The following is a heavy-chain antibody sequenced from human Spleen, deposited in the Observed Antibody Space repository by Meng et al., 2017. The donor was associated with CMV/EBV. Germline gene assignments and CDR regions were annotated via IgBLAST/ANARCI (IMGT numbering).Heavy chain of an antibody. CDR3: ASAGSVRRLGHFHD. V-gene: IGHV3-7*01. J-gene: IGHJ1*01. CDR1: GFTFSSYW. Sequence: GESLKISCAASGFTFSSYWMSWVRQAPGKGLEWVANIKQDGSEKYYVDSVKGRFTISRDNAKNSLYLQMNSLRTEDTAVYYCASAGSVRRLGHFHDWGQGTLVTVSS. D-gene: IGHD3-16*01. CDR2: IKQDGSEK.